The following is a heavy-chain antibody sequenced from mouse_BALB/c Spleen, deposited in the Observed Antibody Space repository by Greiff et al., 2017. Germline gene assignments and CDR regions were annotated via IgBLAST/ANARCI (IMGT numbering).Heavy chain of an antibody. J-gene: IGHJ1*01. CDR1: GFSLTSYG. Sequence: QVQLKESGPGLVQPSQSLSITCTVSGFSLTSYGVHWVRQSPGKGLEWLGVIWSGGSTDYNAAFISRLSISKDNSKSQVFFKMNSLQADDTAIYYCARNLGDGSSHWYFDVWGEGTTVTVSS. V-gene: IGHV2-4-1*01. CDR3: ARNLGDGSSHWYFDV. D-gene: IGHD1-1*01. CDR2: IWSGGST.